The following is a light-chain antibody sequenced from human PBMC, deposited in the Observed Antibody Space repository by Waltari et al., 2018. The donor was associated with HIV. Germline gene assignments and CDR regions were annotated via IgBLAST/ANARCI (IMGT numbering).Light chain of an antibody. CDR2: SAS. V-gene: IGKV1-39*01. Sequence: DIQMTQSPPYLPPSVRERVTITCRASQHINNYVSWYQQKPGKAPKLLMYSASSLQSAVPPRFSGSGYGTDFTLTISNLQPDDFGTYYCHQSYNNPFTFGVGTKVDI. CDR3: HQSYNNPFT. J-gene: IGKJ4*01. CDR1: QHINNY.